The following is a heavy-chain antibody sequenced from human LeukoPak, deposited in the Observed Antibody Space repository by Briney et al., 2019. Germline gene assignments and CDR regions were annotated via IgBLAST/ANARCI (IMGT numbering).Heavy chain of an antibody. CDR3: ARVGYCSSTSCYLRISDAFDI. J-gene: IGHJ3*02. Sequence: PGGSLRLSCAAFGFTFSSYSMNWVRQAPGKGLEWVSPISSSSSYIYYADSVKGRFTISRDNAKNSLYLQMNSLRAEDTAVYYCARVGYCSSTSCYLRISDAFDIWGQGTMVTVSS. CDR1: GFTFSSYS. V-gene: IGHV3-21*01. CDR2: ISSSSSYI. D-gene: IGHD2-2*01.